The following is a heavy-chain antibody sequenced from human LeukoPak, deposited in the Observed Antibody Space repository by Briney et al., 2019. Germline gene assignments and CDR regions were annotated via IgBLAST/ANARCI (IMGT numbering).Heavy chain of an antibody. D-gene: IGHD1-1*01. Sequence: QPGGSLRLSCAASGFTFSSYAMTWVRQAPGKGLEWVSALSAGGSTYYVDSVKSRFTISRDNSKNTLYLQMNSLRAEDTAIYYCAKGHDSYYFDYWGQGSLVTVSS. CDR2: LSAGGST. CDR3: AKGHDSYYFDY. CDR1: GFTFSSYA. V-gene: IGHV3-23*01. J-gene: IGHJ4*02.